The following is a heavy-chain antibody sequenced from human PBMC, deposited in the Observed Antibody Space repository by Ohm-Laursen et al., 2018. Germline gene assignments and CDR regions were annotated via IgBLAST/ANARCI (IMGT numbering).Heavy chain of an antibody. D-gene: IGHD1-26*01. CDR1: GLTFSTYW. CDR2: IKPDGSEK. V-gene: IGHV3-7*03. CDR3: ARDPHSSGPGGPSFDP. Sequence: SLRLSCAASGLTFSTYWMSWVRQAPGKGLEWVANIKPDGSEKYYVDSVKGRFTISRDNAKNSLYLQMNSLRAEDTAVYYCARDPHSSGPGGPSFDPWGQGTLVTVSS. J-gene: IGHJ5*02.